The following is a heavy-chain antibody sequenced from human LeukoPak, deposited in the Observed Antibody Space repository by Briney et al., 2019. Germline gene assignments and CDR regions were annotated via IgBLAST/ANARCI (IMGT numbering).Heavy chain of an antibody. J-gene: IGHJ4*02. CDR1: GGTFSSYA. CDR3: ARDSLSVVPPFRFDY. Sequence: GASVKVSCKASGGTFSSYAISWVRQAPGQGLEWMGGIIPIFGTANYAQKFQGRVTITTDESTSTAYMELSSLRSEDTAVYYCARDSLSVVPPFRFDYWGQGTLVTVSS. D-gene: IGHD2-2*01. V-gene: IGHV1-69*05. CDR2: IIPIFGTA.